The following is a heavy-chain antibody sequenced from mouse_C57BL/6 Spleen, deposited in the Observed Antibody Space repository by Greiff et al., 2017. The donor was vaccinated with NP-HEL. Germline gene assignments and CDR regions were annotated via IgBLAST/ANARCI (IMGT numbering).Heavy chain of an antibody. Sequence: QVQLKQSGAELVRPGTSVKMSCKASGYTFTNYWIGWAKQRPGHGLEWIGDIYPGGGYTNYNEKFKGKATLTADKSSSTAYMQFSSLTSEDSAIYYCARKGLEGYFDYWGQGTTLTVSS. CDR2: IYPGGGYT. CDR3: ARKGLEGYFDY. D-gene: IGHD3-1*01. V-gene: IGHV1-63*01. CDR1: GYTFTNYW. J-gene: IGHJ2*01.